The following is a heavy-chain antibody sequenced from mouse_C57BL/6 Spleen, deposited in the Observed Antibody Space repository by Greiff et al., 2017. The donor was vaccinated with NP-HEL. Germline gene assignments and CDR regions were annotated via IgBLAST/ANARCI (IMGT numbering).Heavy chain of an antibody. D-gene: IGHD2-5*01. CDR1: GYSFTGYF. CDR2: INPYNGDT. J-gene: IGHJ4*01. V-gene: IGHV1-20*01. Sequence: VQLKQSGPELVKPGDSVKISCKASGYSFTGYFMNWVMQSHGKSLEWIGRINPYNGDTFYNQKFKGKATLTVDKSSSTAHMELRSLISEDSAVYYCARRGAYYSNSNAMDYWGQGTSVTVSS. CDR3: ARRGAYYSNSNAMDY.